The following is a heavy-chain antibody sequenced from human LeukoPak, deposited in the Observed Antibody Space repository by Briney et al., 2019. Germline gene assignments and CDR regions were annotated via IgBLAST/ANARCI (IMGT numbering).Heavy chain of an antibody. Sequence: PGRSLRLSCAASGFTFSSYAMHWVRQAPGKGLEWVAVISYDGSNKYYADSVKGRFTISRDNSKNTLYLQMNSPRSEDTAVYYCARGRGGDGYNWLCYFDYWGQGTLVTVSS. CDR2: ISYDGSNK. CDR1: GFTFSSYA. D-gene: IGHD5-24*01. J-gene: IGHJ4*02. CDR3: ARGRGGDGYNWLCYFDY. V-gene: IGHV3-30-3*01.